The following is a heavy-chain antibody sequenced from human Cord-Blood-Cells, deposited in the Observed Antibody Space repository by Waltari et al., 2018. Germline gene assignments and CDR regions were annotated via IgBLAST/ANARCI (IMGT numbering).Heavy chain of an antibody. CDR1: GGSFSGYY. J-gene: IGHJ3*02. Sequence: QVQLQQWGAGLLKPSETLSLTCAVYGGSFSGYYWSWIRQPPGKGLEWIGEINHSGRTNSNPSLKSRVTISVDTSKNQFSLKLSSVTAADTAVYYCARGSIVVVPAAIRQAFDIWGQGTMVTVSS. D-gene: IGHD2-2*01. V-gene: IGHV4-34*01. CDR2: INHSGRT. CDR3: ARGSIVVVPAAIRQAFDI.